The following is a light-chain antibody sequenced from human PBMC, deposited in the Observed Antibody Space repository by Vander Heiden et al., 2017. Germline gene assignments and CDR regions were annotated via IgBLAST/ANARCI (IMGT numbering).Light chain of an antibody. J-gene: IGKJ2*01. Sequence: DIQMPQSPSTLSASVGDRVTITCRASQSISSWLAWYQQKPGKAPKLLIYKASSLESGVPSRFSGSGSGTEFTLTSSSLQPDDFATYYCQQYNSYPYTFGQGTKLEIK. CDR1: QSISSW. CDR2: KAS. V-gene: IGKV1-5*03. CDR3: QQYNSYPYT.